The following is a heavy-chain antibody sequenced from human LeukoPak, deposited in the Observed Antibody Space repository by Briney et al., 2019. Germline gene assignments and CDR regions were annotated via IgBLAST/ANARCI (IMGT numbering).Heavy chain of an antibody. D-gene: IGHD1-26*01. CDR2: ISGDGINT. CDR1: GFTFSDSA. V-gene: IGHV3-23*01. Sequence: GGSLRLSCAASGFTFSDSAMIWVRQAPGKGLEWVSGISGDGINTYHADSVKARFTISRDNSRNTLFLQMDGLRAEDTAVYYCAKRVRANAGPTDSWGQGTLASVSS. CDR3: AKRVRANAGPTDS. J-gene: IGHJ4*02.